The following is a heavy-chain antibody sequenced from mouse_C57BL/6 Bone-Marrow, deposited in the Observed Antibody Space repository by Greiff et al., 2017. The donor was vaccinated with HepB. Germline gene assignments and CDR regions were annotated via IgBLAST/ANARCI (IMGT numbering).Heavy chain of an antibody. J-gene: IGHJ1*03. CDR1: EYEFPSHD. V-gene: IGHV5-2*01. D-gene: IGHD1-1*01. CDR3: ARHASYYYGSWYFDV. Sequence: EVKLVESGGGLVQPGESLKLSCESNEYEFPSHDMSWVRKTPEKRLELVAAINSDGGSTYYPDTMERRFIISRDNTKKTLYLQMSSLRSEDTALYYCARHASYYYGSWYFDVWGTGTTVTVSS. CDR2: INSDGGST.